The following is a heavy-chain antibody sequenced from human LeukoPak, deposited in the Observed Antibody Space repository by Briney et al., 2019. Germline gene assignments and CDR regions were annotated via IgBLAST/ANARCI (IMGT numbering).Heavy chain of an antibody. CDR1: GFTFSSYA. CDR2: ISGSGGST. J-gene: IGHJ4*02. Sequence: GGLRLSCAASGFTFSSYAMSWVRQAPGKGLEWVSAISGSGGSTYYADSVKGRFTISRDNSKNTLYLQMNSLRAEDTAVYYCARDTGAYYDSGGLDYWGQGTLVTVSS. V-gene: IGHV3-23*01. CDR3: ARDTGAYYDSGGLDY. D-gene: IGHD3-22*01.